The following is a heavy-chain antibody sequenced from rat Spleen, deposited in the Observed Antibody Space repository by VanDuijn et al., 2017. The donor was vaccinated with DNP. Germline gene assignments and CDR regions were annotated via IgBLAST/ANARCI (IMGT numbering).Heavy chain of an antibody. CDR2: ISTSGGST. J-gene: IGHJ2*01. CDR1: GFTFSSFP. D-gene: IGHD1-11*01. Sequence: EVQLVESGGGLVQPGRSMKLSCAASGFTFSSFPMAWVRQAPTKGLEWVATISTSGGSTYYRDSVKGRFTISRDNAKSTLYLQMNSLRSEDTATYYCTRGRGYFDYWGQGVMVTVSS. V-gene: IGHV5-46*01. CDR3: TRGRGYFDY.